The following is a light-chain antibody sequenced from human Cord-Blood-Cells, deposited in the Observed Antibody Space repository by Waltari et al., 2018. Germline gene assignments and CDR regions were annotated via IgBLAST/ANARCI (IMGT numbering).Light chain of an antibody. CDR1: QSISSY. J-gene: IGKJ1*01. CDR3: EQSYSTPWT. Sequence: DIPMTQSPSSLTASVADRVTITCRASQSISSYLNWYQQKPWKAPKLLIYAASSLQSGVPSRFSGSGSGTDFTLTISSLQPEDFATYYCEQSYSTPWTFGQVTKVEIK. V-gene: IGKV1-39*01. CDR2: AAS.